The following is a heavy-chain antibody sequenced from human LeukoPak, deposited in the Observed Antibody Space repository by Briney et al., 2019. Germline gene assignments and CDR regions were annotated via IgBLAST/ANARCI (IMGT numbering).Heavy chain of an antibody. Sequence: PSETLSLTCTVSVGSLSITNYYWGWIRQPPGKGLEWIGSIYYTGSTYYCPSLKSRATISIDTSKNQFSLKLNSVTAADTALFYCARQTTGSGSGWHFDYWGQGALVTVSS. CDR3: ARQTTGSGSGWHFDY. CDR2: IYYTGST. J-gene: IGHJ4*02. CDR1: VGSLSITNYY. D-gene: IGHD6-19*01. V-gene: IGHV4-39*01.